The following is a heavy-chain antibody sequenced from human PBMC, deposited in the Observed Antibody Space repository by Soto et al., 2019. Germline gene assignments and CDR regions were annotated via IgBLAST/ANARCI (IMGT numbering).Heavy chain of an antibody. CDR2: IKLDGTVK. CDR3: VRESGGYSSGYLDL. D-gene: IGHD6-13*01. V-gene: IGHV3-7*03. Sequence: EMQLVESGGGLVQPGGSLRLSCAASGFTFSTYWMTWVRQAPGKGLEWVANIKLDGTVKYDVDSVKGRFTISRDNDESSVYLHRNSLRAEDTAMYYCVRESGGYSSGYLDLWGRGTLVTVSS. CDR1: GFTFSTYW. J-gene: IGHJ2*01.